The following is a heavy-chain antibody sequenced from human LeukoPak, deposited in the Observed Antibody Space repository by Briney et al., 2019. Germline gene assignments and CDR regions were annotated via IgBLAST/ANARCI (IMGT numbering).Heavy chain of an antibody. CDR1: GFTFSSYA. D-gene: IGHD3-3*01. Sequence: PGGSLRLSCAASGFTFSSYAMHWVRQAPGKGLEWVAVISYDGSNKYYADSVKGRFTISRDNSKNTLYLQMNSLRAKDTAVYYCAKMLDYYDFWSGFDYWGQGTLVTASS. V-gene: IGHV3-30-3*02. CDR3: AKMLDYYDFWSGFDY. CDR2: ISYDGSNK. J-gene: IGHJ4*02.